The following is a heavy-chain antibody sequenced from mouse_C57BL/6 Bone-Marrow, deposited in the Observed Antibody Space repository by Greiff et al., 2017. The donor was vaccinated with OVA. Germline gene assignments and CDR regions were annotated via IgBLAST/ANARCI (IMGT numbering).Heavy chain of an antibody. D-gene: IGHD1-1*01. J-gene: IGHJ2*01. Sequence: EVKLMESGGDLVKPGGSLKLSCAASGFTFSSYGMSWVRQTPDKRLEWVATISSGGSYTYYPDSVKGRFTISRDNAKNTLYLQMSSLKSEDTAMYYCASHYYGSSYGDYWGQGTTLTVSS. V-gene: IGHV5-6*01. CDR1: GFTFSSYG. CDR3: ASHYYGSSYGDY. CDR2: ISSGGSYT.